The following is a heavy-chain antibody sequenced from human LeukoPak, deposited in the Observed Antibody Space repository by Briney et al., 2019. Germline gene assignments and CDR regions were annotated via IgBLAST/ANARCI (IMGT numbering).Heavy chain of an antibody. J-gene: IGHJ4*02. D-gene: IGHD3-10*01. CDR2: VFHTGST. V-gene: IGHV4-34*12. Sequence: SETLSLTCAVHGESFTSYYWTWIRQPPGKGLEWIGEVFHTGSTNYNPSLKSRVTISVDTSNMQFSLNLKSVTAADTAIYYCARSHFGSSHFFDFWAQGTLVTVSS. CDR3: ARSHFGSSHFFDF. CDR1: GESFTSYY.